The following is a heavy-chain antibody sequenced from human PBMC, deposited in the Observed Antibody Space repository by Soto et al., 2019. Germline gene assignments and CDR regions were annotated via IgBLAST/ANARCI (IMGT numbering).Heavy chain of an antibody. CDR3: AHIVVAGVGYYFDY. CDR1: GFSLSSTRMA. J-gene: IGHJ4*02. CDR2: IYWDDDK. Sequence: QITLKESGPTLVKPTQTLTLTCTFSGFSLSSTRMAVGWIRQPPGKALEWLALIYWDDDKRYSPFLKSRLTITKDTSKNLVVLTMSNMDPVDTARYYCAHIVVAGVGYYFDYWGQGTLVTVSS. V-gene: IGHV2-5*02. D-gene: IGHD6-19*01.